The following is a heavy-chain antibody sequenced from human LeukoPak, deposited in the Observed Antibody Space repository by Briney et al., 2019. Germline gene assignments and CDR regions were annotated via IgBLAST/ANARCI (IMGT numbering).Heavy chain of an antibody. CDR2: INSDGSST. CDR1: GFTFSSYW. V-gene: IGHV3-74*01. J-gene: IGHJ4*02. Sequence: PGGSLRLSCAASGFTFSSYWMHWVRQAPGKGLVWVSRINSDGSSTNYADSVKGRFTISRDNAKNTLYLQMNSLRADDTAVYYCAREYSSSRYFDYWGQGTLVTVSS. D-gene: IGHD6-6*01. CDR3: AREYSSSRYFDY.